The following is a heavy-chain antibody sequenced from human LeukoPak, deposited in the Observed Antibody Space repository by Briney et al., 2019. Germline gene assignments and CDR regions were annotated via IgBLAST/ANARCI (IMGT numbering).Heavy chain of an antibody. D-gene: IGHD1-14*01. CDR1: GFTFSSYA. CDR3: ARDRTWFDY. J-gene: IGHJ4*02. CDR2: ISYDGSNK. Sequence: GGSLRLSCAASGFTFSSYAMHWVRQAPGKGLEWVAVISYDGSNKYYADSVKGRFTISRDNSKNTLYLQMNSLRAEDAAVYCCARDRTWFDYWGQGTLVTVSS. V-gene: IGHV3-30-3*01.